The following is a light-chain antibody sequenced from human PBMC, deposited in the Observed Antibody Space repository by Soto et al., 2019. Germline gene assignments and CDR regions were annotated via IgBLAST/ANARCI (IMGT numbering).Light chain of an antibody. CDR3: CSNAGNLEV. CDR2: DVS. V-gene: IGLV2-11*01. CDR1: SSDVGGYNY. J-gene: IGLJ1*01. Sequence: QSVLTQPPSVSGSPGQSVTISCTGTSSDVGGYNYVAWYQQHPGKAPKVMIYDVSKRPSGVPDRFSGSKSGNTASLTISGLQSEDEADHYCCSNAGNLEVFRTGTKVTVL.